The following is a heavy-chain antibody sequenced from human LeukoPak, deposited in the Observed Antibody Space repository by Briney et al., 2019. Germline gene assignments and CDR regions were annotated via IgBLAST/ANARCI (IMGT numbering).Heavy chain of an antibody. J-gene: IGHJ3*02. CDR3: ASTNIVLMVYALNNDAFDI. CDR1: GGSFSGYY. Sequence: SETLSLTCAVYGGSFSGYYWSWIRQPAGKGLEWIGRIYTSGSTNYNPSLKSRVTISVDTSKNQFSLKLSSVTAVDTAVYYCASTNIVLMVYALNNDAFDIWGQGTMVTVSS. D-gene: IGHD2-8*01. V-gene: IGHV4-59*10. CDR2: IYTSGST.